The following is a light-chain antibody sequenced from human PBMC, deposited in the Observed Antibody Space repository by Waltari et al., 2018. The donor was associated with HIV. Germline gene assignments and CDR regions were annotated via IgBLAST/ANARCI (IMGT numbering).Light chain of an antibody. V-gene: IGLV1-47*01. J-gene: IGLJ1*01. CDR1: NSTIGSKD. CDR2: RTN. Sequence: QSVLTQPPSASGTPGQRVTISCSGSNSTIGSKDVYWFQNLPGTAPKLLIYRTNQRRSGVPARFSGSKSGTSASLAISGLRSDDEADYYCAAWDDTLSSYVFGTGTTVTV. CDR3: AAWDDTLSSYV.